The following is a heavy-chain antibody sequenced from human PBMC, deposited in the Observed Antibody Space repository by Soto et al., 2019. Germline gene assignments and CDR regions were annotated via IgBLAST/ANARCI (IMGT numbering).Heavy chain of an antibody. V-gene: IGHV4-39*01. J-gene: IGHJ4*01. Sequence: AETLSLICTVSTYTSRVTNSHWGWIPQPPGKGLQWIGRSSYNGGTFYNPPLKGRVVISFDTSKKQSSLQVTSVTAADTAVYFCARHRIEVVWPGFEVWGHGRPVTVSS. D-gene: IGHD2-21*01. CDR1: TYTSRVTNSH. CDR2: SSYNGGT. CDR3: ARHRIEVVWPGFEV.